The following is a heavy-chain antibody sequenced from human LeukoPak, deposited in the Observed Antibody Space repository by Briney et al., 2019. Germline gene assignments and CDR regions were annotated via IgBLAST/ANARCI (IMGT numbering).Heavy chain of an antibody. CDR1: GNYW. D-gene: IGHD2/OR15-2a*01. Sequence: GVALRLSCAASGNYWMHWVRQVPGKGLVWVSHINSDGSWTSYADSVKGRFTISKDNAKNTVYLQMNSLRAEDTAVYYCVSFYETYWGRGTLVTVSS. J-gene: IGHJ4*02. V-gene: IGHV3-74*01. CDR2: INSDGSWT. CDR3: VSFYETY.